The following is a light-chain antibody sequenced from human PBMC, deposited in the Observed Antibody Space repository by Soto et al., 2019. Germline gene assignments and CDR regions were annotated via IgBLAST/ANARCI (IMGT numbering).Light chain of an antibody. CDR2: GAS. J-gene: IGKJ4*01. Sequence: DIQMTQSPSSLSASVGDRVTITCRASQSIATSLNWYQQKPGKAPKLLIYGASSLQSGVPLRFSGSGSGTDFTLTISSLQPEDFATYYCQQSYSIMPLTFGGGTKVEIK. V-gene: IGKV1-39*01. CDR3: QQSYSIMPLT. CDR1: QSIATS.